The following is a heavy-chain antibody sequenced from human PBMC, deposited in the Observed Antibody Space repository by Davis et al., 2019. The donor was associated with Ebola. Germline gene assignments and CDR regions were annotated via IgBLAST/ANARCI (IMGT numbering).Heavy chain of an antibody. CDR2: ISSNGGST. Sequence: PGGSLRLSCSASGFTFSSYAMHWVRQAPGKGLEYVSAISSNGGSTYYADSVKGRFTISRDNSKNTLYLQMNSLRAEDTAVYYCAREGSGSYSDYWGQGTLVTVSS. V-gene: IGHV3-64*04. J-gene: IGHJ4*02. CDR1: GFTFSSYA. CDR3: AREGSGSYSDY. D-gene: IGHD1-26*01.